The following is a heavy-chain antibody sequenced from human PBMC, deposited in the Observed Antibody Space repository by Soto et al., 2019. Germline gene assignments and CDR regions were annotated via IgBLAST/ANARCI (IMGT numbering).Heavy chain of an antibody. CDR3: ATPESVDSRWLPWAFDI. V-gene: IGHV3-23*01. CDR1: GFTFSSYA. Sequence: EVQLLESGGGLVQPGGSLRLSCAASGFTFSSYAMSWVRQAPGKGLEWVSAISGSGGSTYYADSVKGRFTISRDSSKNTLYLQMNSLRAEDTAVYYCATPESVDSRWLPWAFDIWGQGTMVTVSS. D-gene: IGHD2-15*01. J-gene: IGHJ3*02. CDR2: ISGSGGST.